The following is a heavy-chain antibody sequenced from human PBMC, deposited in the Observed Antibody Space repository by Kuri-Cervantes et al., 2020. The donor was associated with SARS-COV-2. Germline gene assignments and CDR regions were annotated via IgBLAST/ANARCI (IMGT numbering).Heavy chain of an antibody. CDR1: GFTVSSNY. D-gene: IGHD1-26*01. J-gene: IGHJ3*02. CDR3: AKDKWELLFQPLDAFDI. CDR2: ISGSGGST. Sequence: GGSLRLSCAASGFTVSSNYMSWVRQAPGKGLERVSAISGSGGSTYYADSVKGRFTISRDNSKNTLYLQMNSLRAEDTAVYYCAKDKWELLFQPLDAFDIWGQGTMVTVSS. V-gene: IGHV3-23*01.